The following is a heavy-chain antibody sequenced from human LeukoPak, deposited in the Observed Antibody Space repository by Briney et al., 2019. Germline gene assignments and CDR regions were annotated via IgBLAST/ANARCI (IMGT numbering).Heavy chain of an antibody. CDR3: VLPVMILNGYFHH. Sequence: PGRSLRLSCAVSGFTFSIYVLHWVRPAPGKGLEGVAVISYGANNKYYADSVKGRFTISRDNSNNTLYLQMDSLRAEDTAVYYCVLPVMILNGYFHHWGQGTLVTVSS. CDR1: GFTFSIYV. CDR2: ISYGANNK. J-gene: IGHJ1*01. V-gene: IGHV3-30*03. D-gene: IGHD3-3*01.